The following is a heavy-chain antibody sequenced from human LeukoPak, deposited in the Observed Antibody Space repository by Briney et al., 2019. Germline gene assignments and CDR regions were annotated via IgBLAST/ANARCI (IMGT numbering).Heavy chain of an antibody. V-gene: IGHV3-21*01. Sequence: GGSLRLSCAASGFTFSSYSMNWVRQAPGKGLEWVSSISSSSSYIYYADSVKGRFTISRDNAKNSLYLQMNSLRAEDTAVYYCARDKLPRPTVTTTIYYFDYWGQGTLVTVSS. CDR3: ARDKLPRPTVTTTIYYFDY. CDR2: ISSSSSYI. J-gene: IGHJ4*02. D-gene: IGHD4-17*01. CDR1: GFTFSSYS.